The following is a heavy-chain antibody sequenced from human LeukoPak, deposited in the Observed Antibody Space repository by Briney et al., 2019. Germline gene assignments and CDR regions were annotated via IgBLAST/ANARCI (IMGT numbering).Heavy chain of an antibody. V-gene: IGHV4-59*01. J-gene: IGHJ4*02. Sequence: SETLSLTCTVSGGSISSYYWCWIRQPPGKGLEWIGYIYYSGSTNYNPSLKSRVTISVDTSKNQFSLKLSSVTAADTAVYYCARVRGSSTLDYWGQGTLVTVSS. D-gene: IGHD1-26*01. CDR3: ARVRGSSTLDY. CDR2: IYYSGST. CDR1: GGSISSYY.